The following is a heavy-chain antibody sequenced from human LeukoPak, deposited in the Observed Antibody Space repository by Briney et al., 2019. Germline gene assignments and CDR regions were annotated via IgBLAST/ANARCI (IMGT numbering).Heavy chain of an antibody. D-gene: IGHD2-15*01. Sequence: PSETLSLTCTVPGGSVSSGSYYWSWIRQPPGKGLEWIGYIYYSGSTNYNPSLKSRVTISVDTSKNQFSLKLSSVTAADTAVYYCARVAGLPYYFDYWGQGTLVTVSS. CDR3: ARVAGLPYYFDY. CDR2: IYYSGST. J-gene: IGHJ4*02. CDR1: GGSVSSGSYY. V-gene: IGHV4-61*01.